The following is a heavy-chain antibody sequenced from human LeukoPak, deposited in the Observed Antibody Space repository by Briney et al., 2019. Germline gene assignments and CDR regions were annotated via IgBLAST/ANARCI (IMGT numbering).Heavy chain of an antibody. CDR2: ISSSSSYI. CDR3: ARNRLGELSLPLDY. D-gene: IGHD3-16*02. CDR1: GFTFSSYS. J-gene: IGHJ4*02. Sequence: GGSLRLSCAAPGFTFSSYSMNWVRQAPGKGLEWVSSISSSSSYIYYADSVKGRFTISRDNAKNSLYLQMNSLRAEDTAVYYCARNRLGELSLPLDYWGQGTLVTVSS. V-gene: IGHV3-21*01.